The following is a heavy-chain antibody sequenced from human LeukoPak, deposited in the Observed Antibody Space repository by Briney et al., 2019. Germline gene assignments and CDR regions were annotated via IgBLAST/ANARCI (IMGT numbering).Heavy chain of an antibody. Sequence: PGGSLRLSCAASGFTFSNVWMSWVRQAPGKGLEWVGRIKSKTDGGKTDYAAPVKGRFTISRDDSKNTLNLQMNSLKTEDTAVYYCTPSIAVAGSLDYWGQGTLVTVSS. J-gene: IGHJ4*02. CDR3: TPSIAVAGSLDY. CDR1: GFTFSNVW. CDR2: IKSKTDGGKT. V-gene: IGHV3-15*01. D-gene: IGHD6-19*01.